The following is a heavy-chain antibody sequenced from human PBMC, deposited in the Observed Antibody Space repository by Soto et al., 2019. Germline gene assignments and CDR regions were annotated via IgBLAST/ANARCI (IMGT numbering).Heavy chain of an antibody. CDR1: GYSFTSYW. J-gene: IGHJ6*02. CDR3: ARQEVQDCSSTSCPPPYYYYGMDV. CDR2: IYPGDSGT. Sequence: GESLKISCKGSGYSFTSYWIGWVRQMPGKGLEWMGIIYPGDSGTRYSPSFQGQVTISADKSISTAYLQWSSLKASDTAMYYCARQEVQDCSSTSCPPPYYYYGMDVWGQGTTVTVSS. V-gene: IGHV5-51*01. D-gene: IGHD2-2*01.